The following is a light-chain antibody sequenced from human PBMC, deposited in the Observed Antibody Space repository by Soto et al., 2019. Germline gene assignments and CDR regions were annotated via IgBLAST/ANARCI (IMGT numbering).Light chain of an antibody. J-gene: IGLJ1*01. Sequence: SSPTQPASLAGAPGQSITLSRTGNSRYVGSYNLVSWYQQHPGKAPKLMIYEVSKRPSGVSNRFSGSKSGNTASLTISGLQAEDEADYYCCSYAGSSTYVFGTGTKVTVL. V-gene: IGLV2-23*02. CDR3: CSYAGSSTYV. CDR1: SRYVGSYNL. CDR2: EVS.